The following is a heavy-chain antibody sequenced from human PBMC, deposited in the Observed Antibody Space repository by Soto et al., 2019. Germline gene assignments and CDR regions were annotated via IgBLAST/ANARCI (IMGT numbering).Heavy chain of an antibody. Sequence: QVQLVQSGAEVKKPGASVKVSCKASGYTFTSYYMHWVRQAPVQGLECMGIINPSGGSTSYAQKVQRRVTMARDTSTSTVSRELGSVRSEDTAVYYCARDTRSLRYFDWLLPYYFAFWGQGTLVTVSS. V-gene: IGHV1-46*03. CDR1: GYTFTSYY. CDR2: INPSGGST. CDR3: ARDTRSLRYFDWLLPYYFAF. D-gene: IGHD3-9*01. J-gene: IGHJ4*02.